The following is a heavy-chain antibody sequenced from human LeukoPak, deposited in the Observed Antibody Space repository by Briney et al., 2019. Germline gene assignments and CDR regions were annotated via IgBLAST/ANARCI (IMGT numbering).Heavy chain of an antibody. CDR2: IYSGGST. Sequence: PGGSLRLSCADSGFTFSSYAMTWVRQTPGKGLEWVSVIYSGGSTYYADSVKGRFTISRDNSKNTLYLQMNSLRAEDTAVYYCAMEGNYYDSSGYYTRYFDYWGQGTLVTVSS. V-gene: IGHV3-66*01. D-gene: IGHD3-22*01. J-gene: IGHJ4*02. CDR3: AMEGNYYDSSGYYTRYFDY. CDR1: GFTFSSYA.